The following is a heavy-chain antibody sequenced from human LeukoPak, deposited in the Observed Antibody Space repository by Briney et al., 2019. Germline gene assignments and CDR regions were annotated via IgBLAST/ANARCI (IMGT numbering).Heavy chain of an antibody. J-gene: IGHJ3*02. D-gene: IGHD2-2*01. Sequence: GGSLRLSCAASRFTFSSYGMDWVGQAPGKGLEWVAFIRYDGRNKYYAASVKGRFTISRDNSKNTLYLQMNSLRAEDTAVYYCAKSESTGTIVVVPAAIIDAFDIWGQGTMVTVSS. CDR3: AKSESTGTIVVVPAAIIDAFDI. CDR1: RFTFSSYG. V-gene: IGHV3-30*02. CDR2: IRYDGRNK.